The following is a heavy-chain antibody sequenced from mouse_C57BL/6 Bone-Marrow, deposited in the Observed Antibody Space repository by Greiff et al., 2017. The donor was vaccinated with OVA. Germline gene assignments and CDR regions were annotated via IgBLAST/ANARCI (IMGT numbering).Heavy chain of an antibody. CDR2: IYPGDGDT. CDR1: GYAFSSSW. V-gene: IGHV1-82*01. J-gene: IGHJ2*01. Sequence: VLLVESGPELVKPGASVKISCKASGYAFSSSWMNWVKQRPGKGLEWIGRIYPGDGDTNYTGKFKGKATLTADKSSSTAYMQLSSLTSEDSAVYFCARGLFYYFDYWGQGTTLTVSS. CDR3: ARGLFYYFDY. D-gene: IGHD1-3*01.